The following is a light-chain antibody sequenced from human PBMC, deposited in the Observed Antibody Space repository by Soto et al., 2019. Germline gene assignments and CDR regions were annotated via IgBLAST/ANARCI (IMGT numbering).Light chain of an antibody. J-gene: IGLJ2*01. CDR2: DVS. Sequence: QSALTQPRSVSGSPGQSVTISCTGTSGDVGGYNYVSWYQQHPGKAPKLMIYDVSKRPSGVPDRFSGSKSGNTASLTISGLQAEDEADYYCCSYAGSYTLAVFGGGTKLTVL. CDR3: CSYAGSYTLAV. CDR1: SGDVGGYNY. V-gene: IGLV2-11*01.